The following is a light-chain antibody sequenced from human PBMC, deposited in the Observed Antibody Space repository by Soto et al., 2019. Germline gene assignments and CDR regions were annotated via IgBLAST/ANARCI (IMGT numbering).Light chain of an antibody. Sequence: DIQMTQSPSTLSASVGDRVTITCRASQNIGSSLAWYQHRPGKAPKLLIFDASTLQTGVPSRFSGSEFGTEFTLTITGLQPDDFATYYCQQNNDYSAVTFGQGTKLEIK. J-gene: IGKJ2*01. V-gene: IGKV1-5*01. CDR1: QNIGSS. CDR2: DAS. CDR3: QQNNDYSAVT.